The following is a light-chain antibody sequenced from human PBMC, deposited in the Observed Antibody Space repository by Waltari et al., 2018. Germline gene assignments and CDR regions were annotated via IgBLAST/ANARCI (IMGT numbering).Light chain of an antibody. CDR3: QHYVSLPAT. V-gene: IGKV3-20*01. Sequence: IVLTQSPGTLSMSPGEGVTLSCRASQRLNRALAWYQQKPGQAPRLLIYKVFNRATDSPGRFSCRGSGTEFSLTISRLEPEDFAVYYCQHYVSLPATFGQGTRVEIK. J-gene: IGKJ1*01. CDR2: KVF. CDR1: QRLNRA.